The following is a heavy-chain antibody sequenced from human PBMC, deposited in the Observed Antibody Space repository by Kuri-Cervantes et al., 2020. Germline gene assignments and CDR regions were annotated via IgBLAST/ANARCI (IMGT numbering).Heavy chain of an antibody. CDR1: GFTFSDYY. CDR3: ARVEPDYVWGSYRHSFDY. V-gene: IGHV4-59*01. CDR2: IYYSGST. D-gene: IGHD3-16*02. J-gene: IGHJ4*02. Sequence: ESLKISCAASGFTFSDYYMSWIRQAPGKGLEWIGYIYYSGSTNYNPSLKSRVTISVDTSKNQFSLKLSSVTAADTAVYYCARVEPDYVWGSYRHSFDYWGQGTLVTVSS.